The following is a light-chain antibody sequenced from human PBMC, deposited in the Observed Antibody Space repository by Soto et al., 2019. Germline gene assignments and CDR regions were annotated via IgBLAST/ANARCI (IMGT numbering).Light chain of an antibody. Sequence: QSALTQPASVSGSPGKSITISCTGTSSDVGGYNYVSWYQQHPGKAPKLMIYDVSNRPSGVSNRFSGSKSGNTASLTISGLQAEDEADYYCSSYTSSSTLLYVFGTGTKSPS. CDR1: SSDVGGYNY. CDR2: DVS. V-gene: IGLV2-14*01. J-gene: IGLJ1*01. CDR3: SSYTSSSTLLYV.